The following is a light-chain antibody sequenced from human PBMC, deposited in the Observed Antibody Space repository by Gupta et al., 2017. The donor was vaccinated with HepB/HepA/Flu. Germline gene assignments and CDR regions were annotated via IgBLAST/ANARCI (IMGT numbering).Light chain of an antibody. CDR2: KVS. CDR1: QSLVHTDGNIF. CDR3: MQGTFWWS. V-gene: IGKV2-30*02. J-gene: IGKJ1*01. Sequence: EVVMTQSPLSLPVTLGQSASISCKSSQSLVHTDGNIFLNWFHQRPGQSPRRLIYKVSNRDSGVPDRFSGSGSDTDFTLKISRVEAEDVGVYYCMQGTFWWSFGQGTKVEI.